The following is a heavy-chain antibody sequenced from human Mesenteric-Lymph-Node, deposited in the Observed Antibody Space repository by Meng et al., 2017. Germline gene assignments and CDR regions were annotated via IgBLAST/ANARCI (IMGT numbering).Heavy chain of an antibody. CDR1: GFTFSSYG. Sequence: GGSLRLSCAASGFTFSSYGMHWVRQAPGKGLEWVAVIWYDGSNKYYADSVKGRFTISRDNSKNTLYLQMNRLRPEDTAVYYCARGGDESRWNFFNYWGQGTLVTVSS. CDR3: ARGGDESRWNFFNY. CDR2: IWYDGSNK. V-gene: IGHV3-33*01. D-gene: IGHD6-13*01. J-gene: IGHJ4*02.